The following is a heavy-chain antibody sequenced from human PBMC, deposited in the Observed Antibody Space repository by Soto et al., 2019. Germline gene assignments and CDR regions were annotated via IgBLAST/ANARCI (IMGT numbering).Heavy chain of an antibody. J-gene: IGHJ4*02. Sequence: GGSLRLSCAASGFTISSYGMHRVRQAPGKGLEWVSVIRGSGSSQYYADSVQGRFTISRDNPKKTLYLQMNSLRAEDTAVYYCAKARCTTSNCYVPDYWGQGTLVTVSS. D-gene: IGHD2-8*01. CDR2: IRGSGSSQ. CDR3: AKARCTTSNCYVPDY. CDR1: GFTISSYG. V-gene: IGHV3-23*01.